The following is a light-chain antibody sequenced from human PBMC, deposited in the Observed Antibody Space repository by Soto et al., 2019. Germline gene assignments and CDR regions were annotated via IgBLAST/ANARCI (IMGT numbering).Light chain of an antibody. CDR3: QHYNNWPPWT. CDR1: QSVSSN. CDR2: AAS. J-gene: IGKJ1*01. V-gene: IGKV3-15*01. Sequence: EIVMTQSPATLSVSPGERATLSSRASQSVSSNLAWYQQKPGQAPRLLIYAASTRATGIPARFSGSGSGTEFTLTISSLQSEDFAVYYCQHYNNWPPWTFGQGTKVEIK.